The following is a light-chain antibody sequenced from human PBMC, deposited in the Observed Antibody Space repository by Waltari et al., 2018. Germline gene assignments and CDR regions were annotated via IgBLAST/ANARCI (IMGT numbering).Light chain of an antibody. J-gene: IGKJ1*01. CDR2: AAS. CDR3: QKYNSAPRT. CDR1: QGISNS. Sequence: DIQMTQSPSSLSASMGDRVTITCRASQGISNSLAWYQQKPGKAPKLLIYAASTLQSGVPSRVSGSGSGTDFTLTISSLQPEDVATYYCQKYNSAPRTFGQGTKVEIK. V-gene: IGKV1-27*01.